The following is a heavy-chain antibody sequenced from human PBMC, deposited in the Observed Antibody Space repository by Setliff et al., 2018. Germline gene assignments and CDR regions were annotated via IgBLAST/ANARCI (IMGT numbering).Heavy chain of an antibody. CDR1: GGSFSGYY. J-gene: IGHJ6*03. CDR2: INHSGST. V-gene: IGHV4-34*01. CDR3: ARLRDSMVRGVSDFYYYYYYMDV. Sequence: SETLSLTCAVYGGSFSGYYWSWIRQPPGKGLEWIGEINHSGSTNYNPSLKSRVTISVDTSKNQFSLKLSAVTAADTAVYYCARLRDSMVRGVSDFYYYYYYMDVWGKGTTVTVSS. D-gene: IGHD3-10*01.